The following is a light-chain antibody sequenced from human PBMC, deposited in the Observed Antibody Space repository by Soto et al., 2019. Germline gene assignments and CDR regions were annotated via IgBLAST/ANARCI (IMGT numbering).Light chain of an antibody. CDR3: QQYGSSIN. CDR1: QSVSSSY. CDR2: GAS. V-gene: IGKV3-20*01. Sequence: DIVLTHSPGTLSLSPWERATLSCRASQSVSSSYLAWYQQKPGQAPRLLIYGASSRATGIPDRFSGSGSGTDFTLTINRLEPEDFAVYYCQQYGSSINFGQGTRLGIK. J-gene: IGKJ5*01.